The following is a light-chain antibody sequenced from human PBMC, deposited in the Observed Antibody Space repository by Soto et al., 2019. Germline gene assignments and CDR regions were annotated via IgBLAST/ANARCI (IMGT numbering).Light chain of an antibody. V-gene: IGLV2-14*01. CDR1: SSDVGSYNY. CDR3: SSYTSTATRV. CDR2: EVS. J-gene: IGLJ3*02. Sequence: QSVLTQPASVSGSAGQSITISCTGTSSDVGSYNYVSWYQQHPGKAPKLMIYEVSNRPSGVSDRFSGSKSGNTASLTISGLQAEDEADYYCSSYTSTATRVFGGGTKLTVL.